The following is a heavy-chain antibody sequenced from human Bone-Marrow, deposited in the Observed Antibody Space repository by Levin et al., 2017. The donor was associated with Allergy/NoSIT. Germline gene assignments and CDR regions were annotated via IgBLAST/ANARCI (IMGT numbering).Heavy chain of an antibody. V-gene: IGHV1-8*01. D-gene: IGHD2-8*01. CDR3: VRYRFCTLGVCDPFDY. Sequence: GESLKISCKASGYTFTSYDINWVRQAPGQGPEWMAWLNPNSGNSNSAPDFRGRVSLTRDTSINTAYMELSSLRSEDTAVYYCVRYRFCTLGVCDPFDYWGQGTLVTVSS. CDR2: LNPNSGNS. CDR1: GYTFTSYD. J-gene: IGHJ4*02.